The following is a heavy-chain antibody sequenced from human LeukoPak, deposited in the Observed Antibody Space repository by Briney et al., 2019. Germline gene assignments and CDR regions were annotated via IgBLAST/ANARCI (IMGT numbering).Heavy chain of an antibody. D-gene: IGHD6-19*01. Sequence: ASVKVSCKASGYTFTSYDINWVRQATGHGLEWMGWINPKSGDTNSAQKFQGRVTMTRDTSISTAYMELSSLTSDDTAVYYCARGGSSGWSHSDYCGQGTLVTVSS. V-gene: IGHV1-2*02. J-gene: IGHJ4*02. CDR1: GYTFTSYD. CDR3: ARGGSSGWSHSDY. CDR2: INPKSGDT.